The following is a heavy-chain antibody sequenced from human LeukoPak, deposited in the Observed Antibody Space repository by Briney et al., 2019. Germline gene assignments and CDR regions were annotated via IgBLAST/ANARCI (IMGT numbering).Heavy chain of an antibody. CDR2: ISAYNGNT. CDR3: AGGASYYYGSGSLGY. CDR1: GGTFSSYA. Sequence: GASVKLSCKASGGTFSSYAISWVRQAPGQGLEWMGWISAYNGNTNYAQKLQGRVTMTTDTSTSTAYMELRSLRSDDTAVYYCAGGASYYYGSGSLGYWGQGTLVTVSS. V-gene: IGHV1-18*01. D-gene: IGHD3-10*01. J-gene: IGHJ4*02.